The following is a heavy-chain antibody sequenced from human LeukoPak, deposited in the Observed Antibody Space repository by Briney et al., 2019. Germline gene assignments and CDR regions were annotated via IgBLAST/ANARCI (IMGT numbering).Heavy chain of an antibody. Sequence: ASLKVSCKASGYTFTGYYMHWVRQAPGQGLEWMGRINPNSGGTNYAQKFQGRVTMTRDTSISTAYMELSRLRSDDTAVYYCARWGVVRAAAVNYWGQGTLVTVSS. D-gene: IGHD1-26*01. CDR3: ARWGVVRAAAVNY. CDR2: INPNSGGT. V-gene: IGHV1-2*06. J-gene: IGHJ4*02. CDR1: GYTFTGYY.